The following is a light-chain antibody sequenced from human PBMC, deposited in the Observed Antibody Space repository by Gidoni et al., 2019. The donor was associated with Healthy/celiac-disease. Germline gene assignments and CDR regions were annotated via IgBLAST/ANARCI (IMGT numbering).Light chain of an antibody. CDR1: ALPKKY. Sequence: SYELTQPPSVSVSPGQTDRITCSGDALPKKYAYWYQPKSGQAPVLVIYEDSTRPSGIPERFSGSSSGTMATLTISGAQVEDEADYYFYSTDSRGVFGGGTKLTVL. V-gene: IGLV3-10*01. CDR2: EDS. CDR3: YSTDSRGV. J-gene: IGLJ3*02.